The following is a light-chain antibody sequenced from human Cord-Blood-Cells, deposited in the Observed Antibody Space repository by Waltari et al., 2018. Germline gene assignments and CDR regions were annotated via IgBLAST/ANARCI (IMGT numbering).Light chain of an antibody. CDR2: SPN. Sequence: QTVVTQEPSFSVSPGGTVTLTCGLSSGSVSTRYYPSWYQQTPAQAPRTPIYSPNTRSSGVPDRFSGSILGNKAALTITGAQADDESDYYCVLYMGSGISVFGGGTKLTVL. J-gene: IGLJ3*02. V-gene: IGLV8-61*01. CDR3: VLYMGSGISV. CDR1: SGSVSTRYY.